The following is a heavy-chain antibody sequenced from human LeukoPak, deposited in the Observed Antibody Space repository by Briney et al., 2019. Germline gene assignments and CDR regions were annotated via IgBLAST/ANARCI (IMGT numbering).Heavy chain of an antibody. V-gene: IGHV4-30-2*01. CDR2: INHSGST. J-gene: IGHJ6*02. CDR1: GGSISSGGYY. Sequence: SQTLSLTCTVSGGSISSGGYYWSWIRQPPGKGLEWIGEINHSGSTNYNPSLKSRVTISVDTSKNQFSLKLSSVTAADTAVYYCARGYCSSTSCYEDVWGQGTTVTVSS. D-gene: IGHD2-2*01. CDR3: ARGYCSSTSCYEDV.